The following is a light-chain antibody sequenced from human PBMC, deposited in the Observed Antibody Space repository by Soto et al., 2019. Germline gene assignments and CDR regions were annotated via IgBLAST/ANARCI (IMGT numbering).Light chain of an antibody. Sequence: QSVLAQPPSASGTPGQRVTISCSGSSSNIGSYTVHWFQQLPGAAPKPLIYTTDQRPSGVSDRFSGSKSGTSASLAISGLQSEDEADYYCAAWDDSLNGHVFGSGTKVTVL. V-gene: IGLV1-44*01. CDR3: AAWDDSLNGHV. J-gene: IGLJ1*01. CDR2: TTD. CDR1: SSNIGSYT.